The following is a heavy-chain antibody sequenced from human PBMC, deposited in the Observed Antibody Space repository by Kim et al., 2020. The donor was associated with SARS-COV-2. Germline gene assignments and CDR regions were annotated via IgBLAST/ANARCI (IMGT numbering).Heavy chain of an antibody. CDR2: IDPSDSYT. CDR3: ARHLGGIAAPYYGMDV. D-gene: IGHD6-13*01. CDR1: GYSFTSYW. V-gene: IGHV5-10-1*01. J-gene: IGHJ6*01. Sequence: GESLKISCKGSGYSFTSYWISWVRQMPGKGLEWMGRIDPSDSYTNYSPSFQGHVTISADKSISTAYLQWSSLKASDTAMYYCARHLGGIAAPYYGMDVWGQGTTVTVSS.